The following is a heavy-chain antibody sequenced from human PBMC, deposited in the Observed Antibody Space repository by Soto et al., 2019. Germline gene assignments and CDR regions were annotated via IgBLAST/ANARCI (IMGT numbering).Heavy chain of an antibody. D-gene: IGHD1-26*01. CDR2: IIPIFGTP. CDR1: GDTFNVYA. CDR3: SRDAPGIVGASYY. V-gene: IGHV1-69*18. J-gene: IGHJ4*02. Sequence: QVQLVQSGAEVKKPGSSVKVSCKASGDTFNVYAFTWVRQAPGQGLEWMGKIIPIFGTPNYAQNFQGRITITADDSTSTTYMVLSSLRFDDTAIYYCSRDAPGIVGASYYWGQGTLVTVAS.